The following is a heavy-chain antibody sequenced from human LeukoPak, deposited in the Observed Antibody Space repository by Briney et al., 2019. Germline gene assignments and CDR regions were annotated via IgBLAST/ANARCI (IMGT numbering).Heavy chain of an antibody. CDR2: ISYDGSNK. CDR3: ARGSHRIEYRRSAAFDP. V-gene: IGHV3-30*04. D-gene: IGHD6-6*01. CDR1: GFTFSSYA. Sequence: GGSLRLSCAASGFTFSSYAIHWVRQAPGKGLEWVAVISYDGSNKNYADSVKGRFTISRDNSKNTLYLQMNSLRAGDTAVYYCARGSHRIEYRRSAAFDPWGQGTLVTVSS. J-gene: IGHJ5*02.